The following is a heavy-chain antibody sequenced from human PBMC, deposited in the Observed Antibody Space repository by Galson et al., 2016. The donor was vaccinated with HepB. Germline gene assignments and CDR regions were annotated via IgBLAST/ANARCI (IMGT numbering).Heavy chain of an antibody. CDR2: ISYSSGSDI. D-gene: IGHD6-19*01. CDR1: GFSFSDYS. V-gene: IGHV3-21*04. Sequence: SLRLSCAASGFSFSDYSMNWVRQAPGKGLEWVSSISYSSGSDIYYADSVKGRFTISRDNAKNSAYLQMNNVRAEDTAIYYCVAGAGWLPDYWGQGTLVTVSS. CDR3: VAGAGWLPDY. J-gene: IGHJ4*02.